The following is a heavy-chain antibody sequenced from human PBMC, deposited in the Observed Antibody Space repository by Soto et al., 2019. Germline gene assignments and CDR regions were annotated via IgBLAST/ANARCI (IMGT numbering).Heavy chain of an antibody. CDR3: ARDAVVVVAATQAFXI. CDR1: GYTFTIYC. Sequence: ASVKVSCKASGYTFTIYCISWVRQAPGQGLEWMGWISAYNGNTNYAQKLQGRVTMTTDTSTSTAYMELRSLRSDDTAVYYCARDAVVVVAATQAFXIWGQGTMVXVSS. D-gene: IGHD2-15*01. J-gene: IGHJ3*02. CDR2: ISAYNGNT. V-gene: IGHV1-18*01.